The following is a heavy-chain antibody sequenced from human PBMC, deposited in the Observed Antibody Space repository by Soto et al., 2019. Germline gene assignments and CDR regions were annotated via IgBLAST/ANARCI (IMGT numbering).Heavy chain of an antibody. J-gene: IGHJ3*02. V-gene: IGHV1-18*01. CDR1: GYTFVSYG. CDR2: ISPYNGNT. CDR3: SRDAQKWLVAAFDI. D-gene: IGHD6-19*01. Sequence: QVQLVQSGAEVKEPGASVKVSCKASGYTFVSYGISWVRQAPGQGLEWMGWISPYNGNTNYAQKFQGRVTMTTDTSTSTVYMKLRSLRSDDTAVYYCSRDAQKWLVAAFDIWGQGTRVAVSS.